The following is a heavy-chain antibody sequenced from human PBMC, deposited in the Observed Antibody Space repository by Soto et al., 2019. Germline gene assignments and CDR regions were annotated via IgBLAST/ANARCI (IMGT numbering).Heavy chain of an antibody. CDR1: GFTVSSNY. V-gene: IGHV3-53*02. D-gene: IGHD1-1*01. CDR3: AGATGRY. J-gene: IGHJ4*02. CDR2: IYSGGNT. Sequence: EVQLVETGGGLIQPGGSLRLSCTASGFTVSSNYMTWVRQAPGKGLEWVSVIYSGGNTYYADSVKGRFTSSRDKSKNTLYLQMNSLRAEDTAVYYCAGATGRYWVQGTLVTVSS.